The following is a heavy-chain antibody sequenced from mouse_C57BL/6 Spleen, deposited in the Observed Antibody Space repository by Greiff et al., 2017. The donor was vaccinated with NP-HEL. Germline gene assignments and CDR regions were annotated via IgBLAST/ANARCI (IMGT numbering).Heavy chain of an antibody. Sequence: EVMLVESGGGLVKPGGSLKLSCAASGFTFSSYAMSWVRQTPEKRLEWVATISDGGSYTYYPDNVKGRFTISRDNAKNNLYLQMSHLKSEDTAMYYCAREAYYSNYVVDYWGQGTTLTVSS. CDR3: AREAYYSNYVVDY. V-gene: IGHV5-4*01. CDR2: ISDGGSYT. J-gene: IGHJ2*01. D-gene: IGHD2-5*01. CDR1: GFTFSSYA.